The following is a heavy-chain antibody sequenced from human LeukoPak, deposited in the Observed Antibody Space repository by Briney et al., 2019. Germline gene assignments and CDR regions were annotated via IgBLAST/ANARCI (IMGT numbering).Heavy chain of an antibody. CDR2: IYSGGST. Sequence: GGSLRLSCAASGFTFSSYAMSWVRQAPGKGLEWVSVIYSGGSTYYADSVKGRFTISRDNSKNTLYLQMNSLRAEDTAVYYCARDMSYGYNYYYYGMDVWGQGTTVTVSS. V-gene: IGHV3-66*01. CDR1: GFTFSSYA. CDR3: ARDMSYGYNYYYYGMDV. D-gene: IGHD5-18*01. J-gene: IGHJ6*02.